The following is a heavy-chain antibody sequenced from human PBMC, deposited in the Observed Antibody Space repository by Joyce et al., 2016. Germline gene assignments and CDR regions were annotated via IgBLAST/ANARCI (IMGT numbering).Heavy chain of an antibody. Sequence: QVQLQESGPRLVKPSQTLSLTCSVSGGSIGRSPYYGNWVRQPAGKGLEWIGRIYITDSTNYNPSFKSRVTISLDTSKNQFSLKLNSVTAADTAVYYCARGVCPGGTCYSDRGAFDVWGQGTVVTVSS. D-gene: IGHD2-15*01. J-gene: IGHJ3*01. CDR2: IYITDST. V-gene: IGHV4-61*02. CDR3: ARGVCPGGTCYSDRGAFDV. CDR1: GGSIGRSPYY.